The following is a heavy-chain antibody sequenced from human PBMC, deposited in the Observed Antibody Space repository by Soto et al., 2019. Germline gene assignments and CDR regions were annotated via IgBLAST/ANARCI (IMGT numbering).Heavy chain of an antibody. V-gene: IGHV3-11*06. D-gene: IGHD4-17*01. Sequence: QVQLVESGGGLVKPGGSLRLSCAASVFTFSDYYMSWIRQAPGKGLEWVSYISSSSSYTNYADSVKGRFTISRDNAKNSLYLQMNSLRAEDTAVYYCATDMTTVTNNYWGQGTLVTVSS. CDR2: ISSSSSYT. J-gene: IGHJ4*02. CDR3: ATDMTTVTNNY. CDR1: VFTFSDYY.